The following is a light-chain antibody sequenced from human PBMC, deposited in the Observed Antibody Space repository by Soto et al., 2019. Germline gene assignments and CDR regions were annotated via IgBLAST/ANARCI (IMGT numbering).Light chain of an antibody. CDR2: DAS. V-gene: IGKV3-11*01. CDR3: QQRSNWPPRT. CDR1: QSFSTY. J-gene: IGKJ2*01. Sequence: EIVLTQSPATLSLSPGERATLSCRASQSFSTYLAWYQQKPGQAPRLLIYDASNRATGIPGRFSGSGSGTDFTLTISSLEPEDFAVYYCQQRSNWPPRTFGQGTKLEIK.